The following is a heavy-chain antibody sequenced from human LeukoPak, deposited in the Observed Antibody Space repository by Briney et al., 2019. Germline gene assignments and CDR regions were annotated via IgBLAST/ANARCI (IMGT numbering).Heavy chain of an antibody. D-gene: IGHD1-20*01. V-gene: IGHV4-39*01. CDR3: ARHPLSAFYNWKD. Sequence: SETLSLTCTVSGGSISSSSYYWGWIRQPPGKGLEWIGSIYYSGSTYYNPSLKSRVTISVDTSKNQFSLKLSSVTAADTAVYYCARHPLSAFYNWKDWGQGTLVTVSS. J-gene: IGHJ4*02. CDR1: GGSISSSSYY. CDR2: IYYSGST.